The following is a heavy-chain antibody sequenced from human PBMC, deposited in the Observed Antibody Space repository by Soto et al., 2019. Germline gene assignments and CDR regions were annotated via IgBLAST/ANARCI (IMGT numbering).Heavy chain of an antibody. CDR2: ITSSSTI. J-gene: IGHJ6*02. V-gene: IGHV3-11*01. Sequence: QVQLVESGGGLVKPGGSLRLSCAASGFIFSDYYMSWIRQAPGKGPEWVSSITSSSTIYYADSVKGRITISRDNAKNSLYLQLNSPRVDDTAVYYCAADPDSSGYYGMDVWGQGTTVTVSS. CDR1: GFIFSDYY. CDR3: AADPDSSGYYGMDV. D-gene: IGHD6-19*01.